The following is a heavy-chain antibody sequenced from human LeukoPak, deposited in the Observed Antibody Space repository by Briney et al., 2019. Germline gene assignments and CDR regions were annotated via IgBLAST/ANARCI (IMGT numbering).Heavy chain of an antibody. CDR2: ISGSNSYI. Sequence: GGSLRLPCAASGFTFSSYTMHWIRQAPGKGLEWVSSISGSNSYIFYAVSVKGRFTVSRDNAKDSLYLQMNSLRAEDTAVYYCARALTTLTYEGYWGQGTLVTVSS. D-gene: IGHD1-1*01. CDR1: GFTFSSYT. CDR3: ARALTTLTYEGY. V-gene: IGHV3-21*01. J-gene: IGHJ4*02.